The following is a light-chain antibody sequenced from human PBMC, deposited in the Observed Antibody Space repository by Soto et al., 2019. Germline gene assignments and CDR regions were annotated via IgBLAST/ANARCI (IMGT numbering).Light chain of an antibody. J-gene: IGKJ1*01. Sequence: DIQMAQYPSTLSASVGDRVTITCRASQSISSWLAWYQQKPGKAPKLLIYKASSLESGVPSRFSGSGSGTEFTLTISSLQPDDFATYYCQHYNSYPWTFGQGTKVEIK. V-gene: IGKV1-5*03. CDR3: QHYNSYPWT. CDR2: KAS. CDR1: QSISSW.